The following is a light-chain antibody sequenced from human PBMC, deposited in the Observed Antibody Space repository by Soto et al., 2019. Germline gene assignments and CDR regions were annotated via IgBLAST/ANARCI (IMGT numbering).Light chain of an antibody. Sequence: EFVLTQVPDTLSLSPGERSSLSCRASQSVSSSYLAWYRQIPGKDPRLLINDASRRATGISDRFSGSGSGTDFTLTISRLEPEDFAVYYCQQYGSSPPTVGQGTKVDIK. V-gene: IGKV3-20*01. CDR2: DAS. J-gene: IGKJ1*01. CDR1: QSVSSSY. CDR3: QQYGSSPPT.